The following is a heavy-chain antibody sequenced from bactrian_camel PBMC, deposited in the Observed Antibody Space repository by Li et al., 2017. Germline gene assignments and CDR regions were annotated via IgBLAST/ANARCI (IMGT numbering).Heavy chain of an antibody. D-gene: IGHD1*01. Sequence: QVQLVESGGGSVQAGKSLRLTCEVRGATHSKCCMAWFRQAPGKDREQVAHIDTEGRTCYTDSVKGRFTIARDDGVNAIYLQMNSLKPEDTAVYYCATVETLGVTGVAYWGQGTQVTVS. CDR1: GATHSKCC. J-gene: IGHJ4*01. V-gene: IGHV3S55*01. CDR2: IDTEGRT. CDR3: ATVETLGVTGVAY.